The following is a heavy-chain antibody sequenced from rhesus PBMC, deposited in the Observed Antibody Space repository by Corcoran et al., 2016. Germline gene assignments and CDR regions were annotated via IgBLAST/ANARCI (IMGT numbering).Heavy chain of an antibody. D-gene: IGHD1-38*01. CDR3: ARSWPGFDY. CDR1: GFTFSTNG. J-gene: IGHJ4*01. V-gene: IGHV3-54*02. Sequence: EVQLVESGGGLVQPGGSLRLSCAAYGFTFSTNGMHWVRQAPGKGLEWLAVILSDRSKKYYADSVKARYTISRDNSKKMLDLQVNNLKLEDTAVYYCARSWPGFDYWGQGVLVTVSS. CDR2: ILSDRSKK.